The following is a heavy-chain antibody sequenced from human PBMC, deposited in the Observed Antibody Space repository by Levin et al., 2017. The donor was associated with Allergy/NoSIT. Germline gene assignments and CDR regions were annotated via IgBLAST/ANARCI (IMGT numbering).Heavy chain of an antibody. Sequence: LSLTCAASGFPVSSNYMSWVRQAPGKGLEWVSVIYSGGSTYYADSVKGRFTISRDNSKNTLYLQMNSLRAEDTAVYYCASWSGWYGGGAFDSWGQGTMVTVSS. CDR1: GFPVSSNY. V-gene: IGHV3-53*01. J-gene: IGHJ3*02. CDR3: ASWSGWYGGGAFDS. CDR2: IYSGGST. D-gene: IGHD6-19*01.